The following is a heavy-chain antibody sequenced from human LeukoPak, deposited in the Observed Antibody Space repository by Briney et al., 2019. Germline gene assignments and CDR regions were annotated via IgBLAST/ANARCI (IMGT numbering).Heavy chain of an antibody. CDR3: ARRPIPAAVLFFFYMDV. J-gene: IGHJ6*03. Sequence: SETLSLTCTVSGASISNYYWTWIRQPPGKGLEWIGYIYYSGSTNYRPSLKSRVTISVDTSKNQFSLNLTSVTAADTAVYYCARRPIPAAVLFFFYMDVWGKGTTVTIAS. D-gene: IGHD2-2*01. V-gene: IGHV4-59*12. CDR1: GASISNYY. CDR2: IYYSGST.